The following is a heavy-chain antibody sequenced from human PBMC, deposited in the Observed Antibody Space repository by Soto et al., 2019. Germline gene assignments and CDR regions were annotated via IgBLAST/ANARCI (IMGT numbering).Heavy chain of an antibody. CDR1: GFTFSSYG. V-gene: IGHV3-30*18. CDR3: AKDERWLQSHAFDI. D-gene: IGHD5-12*01. Sequence: QVQLVESGGGVVQPGRSLRLSCAASGFTFSSYGMHWVRQAPGKGLEWVAVISYDGSNKYYADSVKGRFTISRDKSTNTLYLQMNSLRAEDTAVSYCAKDERWLQSHAFDICGEGTMVTVSS. CDR2: ISYDGSNK. J-gene: IGHJ3*02.